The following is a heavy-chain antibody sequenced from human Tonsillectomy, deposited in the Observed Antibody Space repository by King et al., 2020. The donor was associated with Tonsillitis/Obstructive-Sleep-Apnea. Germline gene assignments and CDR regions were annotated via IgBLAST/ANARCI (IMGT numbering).Heavy chain of an antibody. D-gene: IGHD5-18*01. CDR2: IISSSSTI. J-gene: IGHJ6*03. Sequence: VQLVESGGGLVQPGGSLRLSCAASGFTFSSYTMNWVRQAPGKGLEWVSNIISSSSTIYYADSLKGRFTISRENAKNSRYLQMNSLRDEDTAVYYCARGLPSSYSYGPYNYYYMDVWGKGTTVTVSS. CDR1: GFTFSSYT. CDR3: ARGLPSSYSYGPYNYYYMDV. V-gene: IGHV3-48*02.